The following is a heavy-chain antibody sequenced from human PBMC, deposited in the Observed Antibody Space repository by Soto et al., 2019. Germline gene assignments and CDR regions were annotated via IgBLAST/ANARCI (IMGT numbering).Heavy chain of an antibody. V-gene: IGHV4-31*03. CDR2: IYYSGIS. CDR3: ERNGYTYGMDV. CDR1: GGSTSSGGFY. J-gene: IGHJ6*02. Sequence: SETLSLTCTVSGGSTSSGGFYWSWIRQHPGKGLEWIGYIYYSGISYYNPSLKSRVSISLDTSRNQFSMTLNSVTAADTAVYYCERNGYTYGMDVWGQGATVTVSS. D-gene: IGHD5-18*01.